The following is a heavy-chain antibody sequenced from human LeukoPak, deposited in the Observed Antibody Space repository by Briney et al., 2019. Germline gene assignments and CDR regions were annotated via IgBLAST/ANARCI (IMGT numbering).Heavy chain of an antibody. CDR1: GFTFSNYA. V-gene: IGHV3-23*01. CDR3: AKENVRHNGWFDP. J-gene: IGHJ5*02. D-gene: IGHD1-14*01. CDR2: ISGSGDST. Sequence: GGSLRLSCAASGFTFSNYAMSWVRQAPGKGLEWVSAISGSGDSTYYADSVKGRFTISRDNSKNTLYLQMNSLRPEDTAVYYCAKENVRHNGWFDPWGQGALVTVSS.